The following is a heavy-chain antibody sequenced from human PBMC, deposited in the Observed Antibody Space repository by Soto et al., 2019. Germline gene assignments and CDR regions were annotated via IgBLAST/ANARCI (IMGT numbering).Heavy chain of an antibody. V-gene: IGHV4-39*01. Sequence: QLQLQESGPGLVKPSETLSLTCTVSGGSISSSSYYWGWIRQPPGKGLEWIGSIYYSGSTYYNPSLKSRVTISLDTSKNQFSLKLSSVTAADTAVYYCASSTSFMDYYGMDVWGQGTTVTVSS. CDR2: IYYSGST. J-gene: IGHJ6*02. CDR1: GGSISSSSYY. D-gene: IGHD2-2*01. CDR3: ASSTSFMDYYGMDV.